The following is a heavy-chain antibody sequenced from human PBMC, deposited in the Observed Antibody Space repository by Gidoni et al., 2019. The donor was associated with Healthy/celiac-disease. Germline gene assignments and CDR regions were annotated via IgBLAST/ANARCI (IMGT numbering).Heavy chain of an antibody. Sequence: LRLSCAASGFTVISYGMHWVRQAPGKGLEWVAVISYDGSNKYYAESVKGRLTISRDNSKNTLYLQMNSLRAEDTAVYYCAKATPFDIWGQGKMVTVSS. J-gene: IGHJ3*02. CDR3: AKATPFDI. CDR2: ISYDGSNK. V-gene: IGHV3-30*18. CDR1: GFTVISYG.